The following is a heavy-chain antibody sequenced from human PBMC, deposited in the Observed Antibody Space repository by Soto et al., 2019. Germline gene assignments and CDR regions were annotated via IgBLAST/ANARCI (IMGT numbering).Heavy chain of an antibody. CDR3: ARGGVSTRTFDY. D-gene: IGHD3-3*01. V-gene: IGHV5-51*01. Sequence: GESLKISCKGSGYNFAGYWIAWVRQMPGKGLELMGIIYPSDSDTRYRPSFQGQVTVSADKSISSAYLQWSSLRASDTAMYYCARGGVSTRTFDYWGQGTPVTVS. CDR2: IYPSDSDT. CDR1: GYNFAGYW. J-gene: IGHJ4*02.